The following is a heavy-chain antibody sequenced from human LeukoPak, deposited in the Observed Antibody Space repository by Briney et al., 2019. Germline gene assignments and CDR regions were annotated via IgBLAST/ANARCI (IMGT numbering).Heavy chain of an antibody. CDR1: GFTFSSYA. CDR2: ISYNGSNK. D-gene: IGHD6-19*01. V-gene: IGHV3-30-3*01. J-gene: IGHJ3*02. CDR3: AREDSSGWYKGVADAFDI. Sequence: GGSLRLSCAASGFTFSSYAMSWVRQAPGKGLEWVAVISYNGSNKYYADSVKGRFTISRDNSKNTLYLQMNSLRAEDTAVYYCAREDSSGWYKGVADAFDIWGQGTMVTVSS.